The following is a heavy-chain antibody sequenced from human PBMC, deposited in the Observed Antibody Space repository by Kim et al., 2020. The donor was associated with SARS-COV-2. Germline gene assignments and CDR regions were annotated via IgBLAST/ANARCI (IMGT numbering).Heavy chain of an antibody. Sequence: GGSLRLSCAASGFTFSSYAMHWVRQAPGKGLEYVSAISSNGGSTYYANSVKGRFTISRDNSKNTLYLQMGSLRAEDMAVYYCASWAPDSSGYYTHDAFDIWGQGTMVTVSS. J-gene: IGHJ3*02. D-gene: IGHD3-22*01. CDR2: ISSNGGST. V-gene: IGHV3-64*01. CDR3: ASWAPDSSGYYTHDAFDI. CDR1: GFTFSSYA.